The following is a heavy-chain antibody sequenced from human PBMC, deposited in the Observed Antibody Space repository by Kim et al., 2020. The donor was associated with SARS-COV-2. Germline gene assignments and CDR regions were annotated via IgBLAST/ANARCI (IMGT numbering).Heavy chain of an antibody. D-gene: IGHD5-12*01. CDR3: ARVQWLRYKYFYY. V-gene: IGHV4-59*01. Sequence: NYNPDIKSRVTISVDTSKNQFSLKLSAVTAADTAVYYCARVQWLRYKYFYYWGQGTLVTVSS. J-gene: IGHJ4*02.